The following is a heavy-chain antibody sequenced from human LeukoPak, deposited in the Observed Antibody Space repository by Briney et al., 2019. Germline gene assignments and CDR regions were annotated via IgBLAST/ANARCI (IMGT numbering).Heavy chain of an antibody. CDR1: GFTFSSHW. D-gene: IGHD5-24*01. Sequence: GGSLRLSCAASGFTFSSHWMHWVRQAPGKGLVWVSRVTSDGSSASYADSVKGRFTISRDNAKNTLYLQMNSVRAEDTAVYYCAREIEMASNNLDSWGQGTLVTVPS. J-gene: IGHJ4*02. CDR3: AREIEMASNNLDS. CDR2: VTSDGSSA. V-gene: IGHV3-74*01.